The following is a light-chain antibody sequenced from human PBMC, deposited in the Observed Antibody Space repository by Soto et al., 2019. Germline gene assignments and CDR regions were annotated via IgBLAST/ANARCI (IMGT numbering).Light chain of an antibody. CDR1: TIGNKR. Sequence: SYELTQPPSVSVAPETTATITCGGNTIGNKRVHWYRQKPGQAPVLVISYDSDRPSGIPERFSGSNSGNTATLTISRVEDWDEADYYCQVWDIMTDNYVFGPGTKLTVL. CDR2: YDS. J-gene: IGLJ1*01. V-gene: IGLV3-21*04. CDR3: QVWDIMTDNYV.